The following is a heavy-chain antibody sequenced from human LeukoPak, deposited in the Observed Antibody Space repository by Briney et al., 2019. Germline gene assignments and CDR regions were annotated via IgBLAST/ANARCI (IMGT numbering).Heavy chain of an antibody. CDR2: IIGSGRST. V-gene: IGHV3-23*01. J-gene: IGHJ4*02. CDR3: AKEMTTPYC. CDR1: GFTFSSYA. Sequence: RGSLRLSCAASGFTFSSYAMNWVRQAPGKGLEWISAIIGSGRSTYYADSVRGRFAISRDNSKNMLYLQMNSLRAEDTAVYYCAKEMTTPYCWGQGTLVTVSS. D-gene: IGHD4-17*01.